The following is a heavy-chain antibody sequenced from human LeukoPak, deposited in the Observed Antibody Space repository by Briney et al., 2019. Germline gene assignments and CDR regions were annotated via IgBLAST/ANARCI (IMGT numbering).Heavy chain of an antibody. CDR2: IYSGDST. J-gene: IGHJ3*02. Sequence: GGSLRLSCAASGFTVSSNYMSWVRQAPGKGLEWVSVIYSGDSTYYADSVKGRFTISRDNSKNTLYLQMNSLRAEDTAVYYCARDLRGGYNAFDIWGQGTMVTVSS. V-gene: IGHV3-53*01. CDR1: GFTVSSNY. D-gene: IGHD5-12*01. CDR3: ARDLRGGYNAFDI.